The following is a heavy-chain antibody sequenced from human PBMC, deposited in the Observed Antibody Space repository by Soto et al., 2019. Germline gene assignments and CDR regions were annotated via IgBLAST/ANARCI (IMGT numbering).Heavy chain of an antibody. Sequence: ELPLVESGGGLVQPGGSLRLSCVVSGFSFSNYWMSWVRQAPGKGLEWVANIKQDGSETYYVDSVKGRFTISRDNXENSLDLQMTSLRGDDTAVYYCARGWATTAGTGDNWGQGTLVIVSS. D-gene: IGHD6-19*01. J-gene: IGHJ4*02. CDR1: GFSFSNYW. CDR3: ARGWATTAGTGDN. CDR2: IKQDGSET. V-gene: IGHV3-7*01.